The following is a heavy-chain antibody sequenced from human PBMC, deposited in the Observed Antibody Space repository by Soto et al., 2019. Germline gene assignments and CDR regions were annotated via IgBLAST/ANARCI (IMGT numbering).Heavy chain of an antibody. CDR2: IIPIFGTA. D-gene: IGHD6-19*01. CDR1: GGTFSSYA. J-gene: IGHJ6*02. CDR3: AREEYSSGWYHYNYYYYGMDV. V-gene: IGHV1-69*13. Sequence: GASVKVSCKASGGTFSSYAISWVRQAPGQGLEWMGGIIPIFGTANYAQKFQGRVTITADESTSTAYMELSSLRSEDTAVYYCAREEYSSGWYHYNYYYYGMDVCGQGTTVTVYS.